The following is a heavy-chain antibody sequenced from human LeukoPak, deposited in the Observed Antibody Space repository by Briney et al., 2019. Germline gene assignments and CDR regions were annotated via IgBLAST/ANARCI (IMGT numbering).Heavy chain of an antibody. J-gene: IGHJ3*02. CDR1: GFAFSTCS. V-gene: IGHV3-48*01. CDR2: ISTGSSTV. D-gene: IGHD3-16*02. Sequence: PGGSLRLSCAASGFAFSTCSMNWVRQAPGKGLEWVSYISTGSSTVFYADSVKGRFTISRDSAENSLYLQMNSLRAEDTAVYYCAKERVPGGVIVRHRAFDIWGQGTMVTVSS. CDR3: AKERVPGGVIVRHRAFDI.